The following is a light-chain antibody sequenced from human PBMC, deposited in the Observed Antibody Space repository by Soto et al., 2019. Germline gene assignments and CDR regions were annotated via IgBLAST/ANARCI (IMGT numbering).Light chain of an antibody. J-gene: IGLJ2*01. V-gene: IGLV2-14*01. CDR1: SSDVGGYNY. Sequence: QSALTQPASVSGSPGQSITISCTGTSSDVGGYNYVSWYQQHPGPAPKLMIYDVSNRPSGVSNRFSGSQSGNTASLTISGLQAEDEADYYCSSYTSSSTRVFGGGTKVTVL. CDR2: DVS. CDR3: SSYTSSSTRV.